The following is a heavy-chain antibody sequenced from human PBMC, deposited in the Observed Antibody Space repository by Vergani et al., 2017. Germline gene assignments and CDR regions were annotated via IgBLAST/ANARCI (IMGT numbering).Heavy chain of an antibody. CDR2: IKQDGSEK. Sequence: EVQLVESGGGLVQPGGSLRLSCAASELTFSIYWMSWVRQAPGKGLEWVGNIKQDGSEKYYMDSVKGRFTISRDNAKNSLYLQMNSLRVEDTAVYYCARQLGSRGYRRFDDWRQRSLVTVS. J-gene: IGHJ4*02. D-gene: IGHD3-22*01. CDR3: ARQLGSRGYRRFDD. V-gene: IGHV3-7*01. CDR1: ELTFSIYW.